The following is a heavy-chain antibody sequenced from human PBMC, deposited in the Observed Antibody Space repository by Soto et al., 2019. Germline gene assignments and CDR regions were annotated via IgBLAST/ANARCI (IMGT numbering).Heavy chain of an antibody. V-gene: IGHV4-34*01. Sequence: QVQLQQWGAGLLKPSETLSLTCAVYGGSFSGYYWSWIRQPPGKGLEWIGEINHSGSTNYNPSLKRRVTISVDTSQSPLSLELSSVPAADTAVYYCARGQIAGYCSGGSCYSSGLGAFDIWGQGTMVTVSS. CDR2: INHSGST. CDR3: ARGQIAGYCSGGSCYSSGLGAFDI. CDR1: GGSFSGYY. D-gene: IGHD2-15*01. J-gene: IGHJ3*02.